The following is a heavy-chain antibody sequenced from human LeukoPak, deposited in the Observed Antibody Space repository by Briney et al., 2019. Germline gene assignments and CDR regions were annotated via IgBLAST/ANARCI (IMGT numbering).Heavy chain of an antibody. CDR1: GFTFSSYS. Sequence: GGSLRLSCAASGFTFSSYSMNWVRKAPGKGLEWVANIKQDGSEKYYVDSVKGRFTISRDNAKNSLYLQMNSLRAEDTAVYYCARDRAVTTYFSYYYYYGMDVWGQGTTVTVSS. CDR2: IKQDGSEK. CDR3: ARDRAVTTYFSYYYYYGMDV. D-gene: IGHD4-17*01. V-gene: IGHV3-7*01. J-gene: IGHJ6*02.